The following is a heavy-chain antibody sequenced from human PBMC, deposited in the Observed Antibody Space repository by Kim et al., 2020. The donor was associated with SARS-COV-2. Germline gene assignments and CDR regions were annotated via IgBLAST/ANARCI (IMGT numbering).Heavy chain of an antibody. D-gene: IGHD3-10*01. CDR2: INHSGST. J-gene: IGHJ6*02. CDR3: ARGKYYGSGSYKQPYYYYGMYV. CDR1: GGSFSGYY. Sequence: SETLSLTCAVYGGSFSGYYWSWIRQPPGKGLEWIGEINHSGSTNYNPSLKSRVTISVDTSKNQFSLKLSSVTAADTAVYYCARGKYYGSGSYKQPYYYYGMYVWGQETTVTVSS. V-gene: IGHV4-34*01.